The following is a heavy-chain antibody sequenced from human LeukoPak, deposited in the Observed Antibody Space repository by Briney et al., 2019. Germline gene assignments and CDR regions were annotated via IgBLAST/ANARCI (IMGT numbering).Heavy chain of an antibody. D-gene: IGHD3-16*01. CDR1: GGSFSGYY. J-gene: IGHJ4*02. CDR2: INHSGST. CDR3: ASLPSQGAVY. Sequence: KPSETLSLTCAVYGGSFSGYYWSWIRQPPGKGLEWIGEINHSGSTNYNPSLKSRVTISVDTSKNQFSLKLSSVTAADTAVYYCASLPSQGAVYWGQGTLVTVSS. V-gene: IGHV4-34*01.